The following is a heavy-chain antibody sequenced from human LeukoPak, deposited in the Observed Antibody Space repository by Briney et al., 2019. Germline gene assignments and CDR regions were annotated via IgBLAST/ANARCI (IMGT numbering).Heavy chain of an antibody. CDR1: GGSISTYY. CDR2: IYHSGST. V-gene: IGHV4-59*01. J-gene: IGHJ4*02. Sequence: SETLSLTCTLSGGSISTYYWSWIRQPPGKGLEWIGYIYHSGSTNFNPSLKSRVTISVDTSKNQFSLKLSSVTAADTAVYYCARGGGYASPIGYWGQGALVTVSS. D-gene: IGHD5-12*01. CDR3: ARGGGYASPIGY.